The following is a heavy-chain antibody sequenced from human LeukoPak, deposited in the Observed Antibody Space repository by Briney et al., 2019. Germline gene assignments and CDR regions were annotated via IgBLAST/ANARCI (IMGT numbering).Heavy chain of an antibody. V-gene: IGHV1-18*01. CDR2: INTYNGKT. CDR3: ARDTPQHLKRFDF. CDR1: GYTFNRFG. D-gene: IGHD6-13*01. J-gene: IGHJ4*02. Sequence: GASVKVSCKASGYTFNRFGISWVRQAPGQGLECLGWINTYNGKTKVAARFQGRVTMTADTSTSTVNSELGSLRLDDTAVYFCARDTPQHLKRFDFWGQGTLVTVSS.